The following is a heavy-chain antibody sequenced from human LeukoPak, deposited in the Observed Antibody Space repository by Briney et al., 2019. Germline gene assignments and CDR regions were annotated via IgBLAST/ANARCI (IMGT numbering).Heavy chain of an antibody. CDR1: GFTFSNYG. V-gene: IGHV3-30*18. D-gene: IGHD2-2*01. CDR3: AKDSCSSPSCYEDL. J-gene: IGHJ4*02. Sequence: GGSLRLSCAASGFTFSNYGMHWVRQAPGKGLEWVAVISYDGSNKYYSDSVKGRFTISRDNSKNTLYLQMNSLRAEDTGVYYCAKDSCSSPSCYEDLWGQGTLVTVSS. CDR2: ISYDGSNK.